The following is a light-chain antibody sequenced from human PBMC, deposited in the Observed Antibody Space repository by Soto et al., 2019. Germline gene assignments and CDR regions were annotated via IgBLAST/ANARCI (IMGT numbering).Light chain of an antibody. Sequence: QSALTQPPSASGSTGQSVTISCTGTSSDVGGYNYVSWYQQHPGKAPKLMIYEVSKRPSGVPDRFSGSKSGNTASLTVSGLQAEDETDYYCSSYAGSNNWVFGGGTQLTV. CDR1: SSDVGGYNY. CDR2: EVS. CDR3: SSYAGSNNWV. V-gene: IGLV2-8*01. J-gene: IGLJ3*02.